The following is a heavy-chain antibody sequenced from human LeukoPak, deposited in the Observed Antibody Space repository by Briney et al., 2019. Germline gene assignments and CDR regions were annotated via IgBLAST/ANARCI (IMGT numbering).Heavy chain of an antibody. D-gene: IGHD2-2*01. CDR1: GGTFSSYA. Sequence: SVKVSCKASGGTFSSYAISWVRQAPGQGLEWMGGIIPIFDTANYAQKFQGRVTITADESTSTAYMELSSLRSEDTAVYYCARDRGYCSSTSCYSNWFDHWGQGTLVTVSS. CDR2: IIPIFDTA. CDR3: ARDRGYCSSTSCYSNWFDH. V-gene: IGHV1-69*13. J-gene: IGHJ5*02.